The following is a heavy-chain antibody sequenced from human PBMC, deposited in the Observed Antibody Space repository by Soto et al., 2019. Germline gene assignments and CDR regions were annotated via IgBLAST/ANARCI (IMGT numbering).Heavy chain of an antibody. J-gene: IGHJ4*02. CDR1: GFTFSSYS. V-gene: IGHV3-21*01. D-gene: IGHD5-12*01. Sequence: EVQLVESGGGLVKPGGSLRLSCAASGFTFSSYSMNWVRQAPGKGLEWVSSISSSSSYIYYADSVKGRFTISRDNAKNSLDLQMNSLRAEDTAVYYCARDRRDGYNVDYWGQGTQVTVSS. CDR2: ISSSSSYI. CDR3: ARDRRDGYNVDY.